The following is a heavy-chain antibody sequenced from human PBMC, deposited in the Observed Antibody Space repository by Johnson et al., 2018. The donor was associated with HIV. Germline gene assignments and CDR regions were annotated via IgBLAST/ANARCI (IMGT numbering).Heavy chain of an antibody. CDR1: GFSFSSYW. J-gene: IGHJ3*02. V-gene: IGHV3-7*05. D-gene: IGHD4-23*01. CDR2: IKPDGSEK. CDR3: ARGYVGGKISDAFDI. Sequence: VQLVESGGGLVQPGGSLRLSCVATGFSFSSYWMSWVRQAPGTGLTWVANIKPDGSEKYYVDSVKGRFTLSRDNAKNSLYLQMNSLRAEDTAGYYCARGYVGGKISDAFDIWGQGTMVTVSS.